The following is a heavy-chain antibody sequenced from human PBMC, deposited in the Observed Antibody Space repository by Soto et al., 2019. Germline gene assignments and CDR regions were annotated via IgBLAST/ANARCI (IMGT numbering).Heavy chain of an antibody. D-gene: IGHD3-10*01. V-gene: IGHV3-23*01. J-gene: IGHJ4*02. Sequence: GGSLRLSCAASGFTFSSYAMSWVRQAPGKGLEWVSAISGSGGSTYYADSVKGRFTISRDNSKNTLYLQMSSLRAEDTAVYYCANYYYGSGSQPYFDYWGQGTLVTVSS. CDR1: GFTFSSYA. CDR2: ISGSGGST. CDR3: ANYYYGSGSQPYFDY.